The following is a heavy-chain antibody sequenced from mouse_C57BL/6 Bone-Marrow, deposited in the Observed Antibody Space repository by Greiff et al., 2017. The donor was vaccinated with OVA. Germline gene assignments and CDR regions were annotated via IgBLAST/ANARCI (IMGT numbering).Heavy chain of an antibody. CDR3: ASGYYEAY. V-gene: IGHV1-19*01. CDR1: GYTFTDYY. CDR2: INPYNGGT. J-gene: IGHJ3*01. Sequence: VQLKESGPVLVKPGASVKMSCKASGYTFTDYYMNWVKQSHGKSLEWIGVINPYNGGTSYNQKFKGKATLTVDKSSSTAYMELNSLTSEDSAVYYCASGYYEAYWGQGTLVTVSA. D-gene: IGHD2-3*01.